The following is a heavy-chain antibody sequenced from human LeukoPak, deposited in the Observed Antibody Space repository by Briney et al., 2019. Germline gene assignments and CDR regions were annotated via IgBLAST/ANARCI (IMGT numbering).Heavy chain of an antibody. D-gene: IGHD1-26*01. CDR3: ARGVGATRSFFDY. V-gene: IGHV4-39*07. Sequence: SETLSLTCTVSGGSISSSSYYWGWIRQPPGKGLEWIGSIYYSGSTYYNPSLKSRVTISVDTSKNQFSLKLSSVTAADTAVYYCARGVGATRSFFDYWGQGTLVTVSS. J-gene: IGHJ4*02. CDR1: GGSISSSSYY. CDR2: IYYSGST.